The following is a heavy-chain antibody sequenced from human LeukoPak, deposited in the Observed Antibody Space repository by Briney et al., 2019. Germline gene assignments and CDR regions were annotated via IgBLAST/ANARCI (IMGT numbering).Heavy chain of an antibody. CDR2: IRSKAD. CDR3: SRSSSRNFGVVIKSYYYYMDV. V-gene: IGHV3-73*01. J-gene: IGHJ6*03. CDR1: GFTFSSYW. Sequence: GGSLRLSCAASGFTFSSYWMHWVRQASGKGLEWVGRIRSKADYAASVKGKFTISRDDSKNTAYLQMNSLKTEDTAVYYCSRSSSRNFGVVIKSYYYYMDVWGKGTTVTVSS. D-gene: IGHD3-3*01.